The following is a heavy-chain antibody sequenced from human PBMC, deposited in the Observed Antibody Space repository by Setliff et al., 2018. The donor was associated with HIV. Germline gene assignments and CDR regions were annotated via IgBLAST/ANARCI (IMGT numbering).Heavy chain of an antibody. CDR2: IWHSGNT. J-gene: IGHJ4*02. D-gene: IGHD3-16*01. Sequence: SETLSLTCAVYGGSFTTYYWRWIRQPPGKGLEWIGSIWHSGNTYYNPSLRSRVSLSVDTSKNQFSLRLSSVTASDTAVYYCARMVSDYIGHSDYWGQGTLVTVSS. CDR1: GGSFTTYY. V-gene: IGHV4-34*01. CDR3: ARMVSDYIGHSDY.